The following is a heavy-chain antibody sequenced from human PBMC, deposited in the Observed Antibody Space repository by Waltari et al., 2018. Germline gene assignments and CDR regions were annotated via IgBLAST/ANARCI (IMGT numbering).Heavy chain of an antibody. Sequence: QVQLQESGPGLVKPSETLSLTCTVSGGSISSHYWSWIRQPPGTGLEWLGYIYYSGGTNYNPSLKGRVTISGDTSKNQCALKLSSVTAADTAVYYCARVHDEWGFDYWGQGTLVTVAS. CDR2: IYYSGGT. CDR3: ARVHDEWGFDY. D-gene: IGHD1-1*01. J-gene: IGHJ4*02. CDR1: GGSISSHY. V-gene: IGHV4-59*11.